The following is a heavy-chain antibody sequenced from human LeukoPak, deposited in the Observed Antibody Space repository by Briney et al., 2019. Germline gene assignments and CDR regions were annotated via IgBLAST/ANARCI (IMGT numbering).Heavy chain of an antibody. J-gene: IGHJ3*02. CDR3: ARVGYYDILTGYRLSAFDI. CDR2: IYYSGST. CDR1: GGSISSYY. Sequence: PSETLSLTCTVSGGSISSYYWSWIRQPPGKGLEWIGYIYYSGSTNYNPSLKSRVTISVDTSKNQFSLKLSSVTAADTAAYYCARVGYYDILTGYRLSAFDIWGQGTMVTVSS. V-gene: IGHV4-59*01. D-gene: IGHD3-9*01.